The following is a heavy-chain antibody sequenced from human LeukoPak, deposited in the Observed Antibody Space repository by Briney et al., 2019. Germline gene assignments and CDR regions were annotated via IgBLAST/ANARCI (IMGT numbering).Heavy chain of an antibody. D-gene: IGHD1-26*01. J-gene: IGHJ4*02. CDR3: AKSGGYGLIDY. CDR2: IYSNGST. CDR1: GGSISTYY. Sequence: PSETLSLTCTVSGGSISTYYWSWIRQPPGKGLEWIGNIYSNGSTYYNASLQSRVTISIDTSKNQFSLRLNSVTAADTAMYYCAKSGGYGLIDYWGQGTRVTVSS. V-gene: IGHV4-59*04.